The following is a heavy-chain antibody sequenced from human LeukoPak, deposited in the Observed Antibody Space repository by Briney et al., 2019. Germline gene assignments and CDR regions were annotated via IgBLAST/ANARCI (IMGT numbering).Heavy chain of an antibody. CDR1: GFTFSSYA. CDR2: ISGSGGST. J-gene: IGHJ4*02. V-gene: IGHV3-23*01. D-gene: IGHD2/OR15-2a*01. CDR3: AKHRGIVIVPANY. Sequence: GGSLRLSCAASGFTFSSYAMTWVRQAPGKGLEWVSAISGSGGSTYYADSVKGRFTISRDNSKNTLYLQMNSLRAEDTAVYYCAKHRGIVIVPANYWGQGTLVTVSS.